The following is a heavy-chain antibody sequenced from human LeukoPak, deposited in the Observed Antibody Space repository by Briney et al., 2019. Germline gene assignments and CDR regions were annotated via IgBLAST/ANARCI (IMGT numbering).Heavy chain of an antibody. CDR3: ARYVYGSGSYYNWFDP. V-gene: IGHV4-59*01. J-gene: IGHJ5*02. D-gene: IGHD3-10*01. CDR1: GGSISSKY. Sequence: SETLYLTCTVSGGSISSKYWSWIRQPPGKGLEWIGYIDYSGSTNYNPSLKSRVTISVDTSKKQFSLKLSSVTAVDTAVYYCARYVYGSGSYYNWFDPWGQGTLVTVSS. CDR2: IDYSGST.